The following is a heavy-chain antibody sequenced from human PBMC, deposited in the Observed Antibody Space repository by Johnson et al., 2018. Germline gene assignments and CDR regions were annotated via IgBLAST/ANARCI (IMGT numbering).Heavy chain of an antibody. Sequence: EVQLVESGGGLVQPGGSLRLSCAASGFTFSSYWMRWVRQAPGKGLEWVANIKQEGNEKYYVDSVKGRYTISRDNAKNSLYLQMKSMRAEETAVYYCARDGATPNYYGMDVWGQGTTVTVSS. V-gene: IGHV3-7*01. CDR3: ARDGATPNYYGMDV. D-gene: IGHD1-26*01. CDR2: IKQEGNEK. CDR1: GFTFSSYW. J-gene: IGHJ6*02.